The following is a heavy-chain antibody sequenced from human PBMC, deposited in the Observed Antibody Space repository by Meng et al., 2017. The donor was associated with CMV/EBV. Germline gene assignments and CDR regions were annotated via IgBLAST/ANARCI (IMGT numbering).Heavy chain of an antibody. D-gene: IGHD3-3*01. CDR1: GYTFISYG. J-gene: IGHJ4*02. CDR3: ARGYYDFWCGYSVYTLDY. CDR2: ISAYNGNT. Sequence: ASVKVSCKASGYTFISYGISWVRQAPGQGLEWMGWISAYNGNTNYAQKLQGRVTMTTDTSTRTAYMELRSLRSDDTAVYYYARGYYDFWCGYSVYTLDYWGQGTLVTVSS. V-gene: IGHV1-18*01.